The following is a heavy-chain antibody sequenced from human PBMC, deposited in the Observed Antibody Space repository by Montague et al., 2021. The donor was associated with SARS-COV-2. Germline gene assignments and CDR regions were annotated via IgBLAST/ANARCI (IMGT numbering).Heavy chain of an antibody. Sequence: PALAKPTQTLTLTCTFSGFSRSTSGMGVSWIRQPPGKALEWLARSDWDDEKYYSTSLKTRLTISKDTSKNQVVLTMTNVDPVDTATYYCARMRIAAAGSPFDIWGQGTMVTVSS. J-gene: IGHJ3*02. CDR1: GFSRSTSGMG. D-gene: IGHD6-13*01. CDR2: SDWDDEK. CDR3: ARMRIAAAGSPFDI. V-gene: IGHV2-70*11.